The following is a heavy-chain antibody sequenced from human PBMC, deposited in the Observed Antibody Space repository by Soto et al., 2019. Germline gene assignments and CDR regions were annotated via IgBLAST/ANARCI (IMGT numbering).Heavy chain of an antibody. CDR1: GYTFTTYY. CDR2: INPSGGST. Sequence: VKVSCKASGYTFTTYYMHWVRQAPGQGLEWMGVINPSGGSTTYAQKFQGRVTMTRDTSTSTVYMELSSLRSEDTAVYYCAREEYSYHGMDVWAQGTTVTVSS. J-gene: IGHJ6*02. CDR3: AREEYSYHGMDV. V-gene: IGHV1-46*01.